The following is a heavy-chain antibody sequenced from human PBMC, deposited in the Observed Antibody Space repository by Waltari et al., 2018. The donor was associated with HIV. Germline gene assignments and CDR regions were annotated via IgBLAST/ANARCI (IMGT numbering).Heavy chain of an antibody. CDR3: ARDQDYYDSSGYTCYAFDP. V-gene: IGHV4-38-2*02. J-gene: IGHJ3*01. CDR1: GSSISSRYY. D-gene: IGHD3-22*01. Sequence: QVRLQESGPGLVKPSETLSLPGSVSGSSISSRYYWGWIRQAPGKGLEWIGSIYRTGTTYYNPSLKSRVSVSLNMSKNQFSLKLSSVTAADTAVYYCARDQDYYDSSGYTCYAFDPWGQGTMVIVSS. CDR2: IYRTGTT.